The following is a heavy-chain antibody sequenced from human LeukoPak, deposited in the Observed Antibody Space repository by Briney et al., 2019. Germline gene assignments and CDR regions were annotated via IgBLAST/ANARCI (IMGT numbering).Heavy chain of an antibody. CDR1: GFTFSSYA. Sequence: GGSLRLSCAASGFTFSSYAMHWVRQAPGKGLEWVAVISYDGSNKYYADSVKGRFTISRDNSKNTLYLQMNSLRVEDTAVYYCAKDYWKFDYWGQGTLVTVSS. CDR2: ISYDGSNK. V-gene: IGHV3-30-3*01. CDR3: AKDYWKFDY. J-gene: IGHJ4*02. D-gene: IGHD1-1*01.